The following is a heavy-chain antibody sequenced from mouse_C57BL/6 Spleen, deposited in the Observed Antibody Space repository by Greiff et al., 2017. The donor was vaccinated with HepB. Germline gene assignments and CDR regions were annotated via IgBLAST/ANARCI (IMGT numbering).Heavy chain of an antibody. J-gene: IGHJ4*01. Sequence: VQLKQSVAELVRPGASVKLSCTASGFNIKNTYMHWVKQRPEQGLEWIGRIDPANGNTKYAPKFQGKATITADTSSNTAYLQLSSLTSEDTAIYYCTRSRQLRPHYYAMDYWGQGTSVTVSS. CDR1: GFNIKNTY. CDR2: IDPANGNT. D-gene: IGHD3-2*02. CDR3: TRSRQLRPHYYAMDY. V-gene: IGHV14-3*01.